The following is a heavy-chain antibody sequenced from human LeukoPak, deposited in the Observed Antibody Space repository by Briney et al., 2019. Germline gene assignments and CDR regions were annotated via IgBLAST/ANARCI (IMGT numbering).Heavy chain of an antibody. CDR2: ISYDGSNK. V-gene: IGHV3-30-3*01. CDR1: GFTFSSYA. J-gene: IGHJ5*02. D-gene: IGHD6-6*01. Sequence: KPGGSLRLSCAASGFTFSSYAMHWVRQAPGKGLEWVAVISYDGSNKYYADSVKGRFTISRDNSKNTLYLQMNSLRAEDTAVYYCARDRGGIAARQLFDPWGQGTLVTVSS. CDR3: ARDRGGIAARQLFDP.